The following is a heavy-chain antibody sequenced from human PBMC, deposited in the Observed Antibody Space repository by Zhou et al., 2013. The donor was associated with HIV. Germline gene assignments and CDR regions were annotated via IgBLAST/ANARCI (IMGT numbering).Heavy chain of an antibody. Sequence: QVQLLQSEAEVKPPGASVKVSCKVFGYTLANLAIHWVRQPPGQGLEWMGGVIPLHSIAQYPPKFQDRVTIIADESTSTAYLEMTRLTPEDTAVYYCARGGIASSWFPKAFSYHRGMDVWGQGTAVIVSS. CDR3: ARGGIASSWFPKAFSYHRGMDV. D-gene: IGHD2-2*01. CDR2: VIPLHSIA. J-gene: IGHJ6*02. V-gene: IGHV1-69*10. CDR1: GYTLANLA.